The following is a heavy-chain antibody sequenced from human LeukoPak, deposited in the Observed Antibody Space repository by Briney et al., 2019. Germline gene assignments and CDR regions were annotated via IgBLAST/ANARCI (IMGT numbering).Heavy chain of an antibody. Sequence: SETLSLTCAVYGGSFSGYYWSWIRQPPGKGLEWIGEINHSGSTNYNPSLKSRVTISVDTSKNQFSLKLSSVTAADTAVYYCARGLGHSSSTGGDYWGQGTLVTVSS. CDR2: INHSGST. V-gene: IGHV4-34*01. D-gene: IGHD6-6*01. CDR1: GGSFSGYY. J-gene: IGHJ4*02. CDR3: ARGLGHSSSTGGDY.